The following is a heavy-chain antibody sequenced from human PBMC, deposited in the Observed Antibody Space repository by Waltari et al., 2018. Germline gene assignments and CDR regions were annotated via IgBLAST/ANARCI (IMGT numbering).Heavy chain of an antibody. CDR3: AKDQAEWLVLDGYFDS. J-gene: IGHJ4*02. V-gene: IGHV3-23*01. CDR2: MSGTGDYT. D-gene: IGHD6-19*01. CDR1: GFNFSNYA. Sequence: EVQLLESGGDLEQPGGSLRISCVGSGFNFSNYAMNWVRQAPGKGLEWVSTMSGTGDYTYYADSVKGRFTISMDNSKNTVFLHMNNLRVEDTAIYFCAKDQAEWLVLDGYFDSWGQGTPVTVSS.